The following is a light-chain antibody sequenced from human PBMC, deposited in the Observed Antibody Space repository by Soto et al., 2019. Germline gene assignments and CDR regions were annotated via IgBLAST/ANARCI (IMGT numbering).Light chain of an antibody. J-gene: IGLJ1*01. V-gene: IGLV2-8*01. CDR3: SSHAGNNNYV. CDR1: SSDVGAYNY. Sequence: QSVLTQPPSASGSVGQSVTIPCTGTSSDVGAYNYVSWYQQHPGKAPKLMIYEVSKRPSGVPDRFSGSKSGYTASLTVSGLQAEDEADYYCSSHAGNNNYVFGTGTKVPS. CDR2: EVS.